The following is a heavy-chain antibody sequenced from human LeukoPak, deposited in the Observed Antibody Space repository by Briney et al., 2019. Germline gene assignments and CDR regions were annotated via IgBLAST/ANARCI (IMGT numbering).Heavy chain of an antibody. J-gene: IGHJ4*02. CDR3: ARDFYGDDGHHPFDY. CDR2: IYASGST. D-gene: IGHD2/OR15-2a*01. V-gene: IGHV4-4*07. CDR1: GVYISNYY. Sequence: SSETLSLTCSVSGVYISNYYWNWLRQPAGKGLEWIGRIYASGSTDYNPSLYSRVTISIDKSKNHFSLNLKSVTAADTAFYYCARDFYGDDGHHPFDYWGQGIQVTVSS.